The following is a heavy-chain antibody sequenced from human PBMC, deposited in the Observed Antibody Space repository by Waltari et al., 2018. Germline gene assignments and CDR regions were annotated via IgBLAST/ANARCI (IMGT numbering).Heavy chain of an antibody. CDR2: ITASGGHT. CDR3: AKDLRNGYSFMDV. CDR1: GFTFSPYA. J-gene: IGHJ6*02. D-gene: IGHD3-22*01. V-gene: IGHV3-23*01. Sequence: EVQLLQSGGGLVQPGGSLRLSCTASGFTFSPYAMRWVRQAPGKGLEWVSSITASGGHTDHADSVKGRFTISRDNSRNTLYLQMNGLRAEDTAVYYCAKDLRNGYSFMDVWGQGTAVTVSS.